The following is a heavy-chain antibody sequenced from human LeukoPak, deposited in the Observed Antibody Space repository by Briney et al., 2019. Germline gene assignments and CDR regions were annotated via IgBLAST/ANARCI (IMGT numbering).Heavy chain of an antibody. V-gene: IGHV3-21*01. CDR1: GVTFSSYS. Sequence: GGSLRLSCAASGVTFSSYSMNWVPQAPGKGLGWVSSISSSSSYIYCADSVKGRFTISRDNAKNSLYPQMNSLRAEDTAVYYCAREFQAPYYFDYWGQGTLVTVSS. CDR3: AREFQAPYYFDY. J-gene: IGHJ4*02. CDR2: ISSSSSYI.